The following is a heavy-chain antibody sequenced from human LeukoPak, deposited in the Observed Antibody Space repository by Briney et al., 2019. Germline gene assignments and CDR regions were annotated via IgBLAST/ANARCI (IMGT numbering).Heavy chain of an antibody. V-gene: IGHV1-18*01. J-gene: IGHJ6*03. CDR3: ARGAARPEAYYYYYYMDV. Sequence: GASVKVSCKASGYTFTSYGISWVRQAPGQGLEWMGWISAYNGNTNYAQKLQGRVTMTTDTSTSTAYMELRSLRSEDTAVYYCARGAARPEAYYYYYYMDVWGKGTTVTVSS. D-gene: IGHD6-6*01. CDR2: ISAYNGNT. CDR1: GYTFTSYG.